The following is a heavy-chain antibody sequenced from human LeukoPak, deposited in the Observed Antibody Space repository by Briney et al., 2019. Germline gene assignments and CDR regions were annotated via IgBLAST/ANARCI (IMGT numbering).Heavy chain of an antibody. J-gene: IGHJ3*02. CDR3: ARHYYDKSGYYLTGEPFDN. Sequence: GGSLRLSCAASGFSLIDYYMSWIRQAPGKGLEWISSITGSGSTIYYADSVKGRFTIARDNAKNSLYLQMNSLRAEDTAVYYCARHYYDKSGYYLTGEPFDNWGQGTVVIVSS. V-gene: IGHV3-11*04. D-gene: IGHD3-22*01. CDR1: GFSLIDYY. CDR2: ITGSGSTI.